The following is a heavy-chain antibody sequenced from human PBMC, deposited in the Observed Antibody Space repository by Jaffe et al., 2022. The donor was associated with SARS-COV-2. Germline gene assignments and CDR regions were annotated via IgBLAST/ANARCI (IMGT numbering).Heavy chain of an antibody. D-gene: IGHD3-9*01. CDR3: TGADPDYDILTGYSVWFDP. Sequence: EVQLVESGGGLVKPGRSLRLSCTASGFTFGDYAMSWFRQAPGKGLEWVGFIRSKAYGGTTEYAASVKGRFTISRDDSKSIAYLQMNSLKTEDTAVYYCTGADPDYDILTGYSVWFDPWGQGTLVTVSS. J-gene: IGHJ5*02. CDR2: IRSKAYGGTT. V-gene: IGHV3-49*05. CDR1: GFTFGDYA.